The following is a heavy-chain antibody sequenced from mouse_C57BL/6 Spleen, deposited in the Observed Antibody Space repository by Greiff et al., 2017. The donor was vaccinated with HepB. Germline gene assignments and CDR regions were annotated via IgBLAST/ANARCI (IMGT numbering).Heavy chain of an antibody. Sequence: QVQLQQPGAELVKPGASVKLSCKASGYTFTSYWMHWVKQRPGQGLEWIGMIHPNSGSTNYNEKFKSKATLTVDKSSSTAYMQLSSLTSEDSAVYYCARARITTVVADVWGTGTTVTVSS. CDR1: GYTFTSYW. CDR3: ARARITTVVADV. V-gene: IGHV1-64*01. D-gene: IGHD1-1*01. CDR2: IHPNSGST. J-gene: IGHJ1*03.